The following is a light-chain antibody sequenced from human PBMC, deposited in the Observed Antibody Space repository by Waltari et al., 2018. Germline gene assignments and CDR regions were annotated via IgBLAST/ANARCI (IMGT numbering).Light chain of an antibody. V-gene: IGLV1-51*02. Sequence: QSAVTQPPSVSAAPGQKVTISCSGSSFNIGKNHVSWYKQHPGTAPKLLIYETDQRPPVIPDRFPGSKSGTSATLGITGLQTGDEADYYCGVWDSSLSAYVFGPGTNVAVL. J-gene: IGLJ1*01. CDR3: GVWDSSLSAYV. CDR1: SFNIGKNH. CDR2: ETD.